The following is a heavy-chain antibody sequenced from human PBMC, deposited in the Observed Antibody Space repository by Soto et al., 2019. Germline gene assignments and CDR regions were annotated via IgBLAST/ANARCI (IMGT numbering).Heavy chain of an antibody. CDR2: IYYSGST. J-gene: IGHJ4*02. CDR3: ARHHDS. V-gene: IGHV4-59*08. CDR1: GGSSSSYY. Sequence: LETLSLTCTVSGGSSSSYYWSWIRQPPGKGLEWIGYIYYSGSTNYNPSLKSRVTISVDTSKNQFSLKLSSVTAADTAVYYCARHHDSWGQGTLVTVSS.